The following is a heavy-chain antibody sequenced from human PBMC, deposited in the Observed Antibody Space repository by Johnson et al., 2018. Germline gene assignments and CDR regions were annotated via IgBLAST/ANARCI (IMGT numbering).Heavy chain of an antibody. CDR3: AREGRRRITYSYDTSKYYYYMDV. V-gene: IGHV3-23*04. CDR2: ISGSGGST. Sequence: VQLVESGGGLVQPGGSLRLSCAASGFTFGSYAMSWVRQAPGKGLEWVSGISGSGGSTYYADSVKGRFTISRDNSKNTLYLQMNSLRPEDTAVYYRAREGRRRITYSYDTSKYYYYMDVWGKGTTVTVSS. CDR1: GFTFGSYA. J-gene: IGHJ6*03. D-gene: IGHD3-22*01.